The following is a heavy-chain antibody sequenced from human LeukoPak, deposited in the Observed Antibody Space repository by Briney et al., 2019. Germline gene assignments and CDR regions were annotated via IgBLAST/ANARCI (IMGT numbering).Heavy chain of an antibody. D-gene: IGHD4-17*01. CDR1: GGSISSGDYY. CDR2: IYYSGST. J-gene: IGHJ3*02. Sequence: SQTLSLTCTVSGGSISSGDYYWSWIRQPPGKGLEWIGYIYYSGSTYYNPSLKSRVTISVDTSKNQFSLKLSSVTAADTAVYYCARGSRVTTRLDAFDIWGQGTMVTVSS. CDR3: ARGSRVTTRLDAFDI. V-gene: IGHV4-30-4*01.